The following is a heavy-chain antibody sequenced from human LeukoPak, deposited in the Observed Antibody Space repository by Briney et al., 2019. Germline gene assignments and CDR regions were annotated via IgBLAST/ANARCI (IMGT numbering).Heavy chain of an antibody. D-gene: IGHD2-2*01. Sequence: GGSLRLSCAASGFTFSSYAMSWVRQAPGKGLEWVSAISGSGGSTYYADSVKGRFTISRDNSKNTLYLQVNSLRAEDTAVYYCAKTVPKKLGYCSSTSCYYYWGQGTLVTVSS. V-gene: IGHV3-23*01. J-gene: IGHJ4*02. CDR3: AKTVPKKLGYCSSTSCYYY. CDR2: ISGSGGST. CDR1: GFTFSSYA.